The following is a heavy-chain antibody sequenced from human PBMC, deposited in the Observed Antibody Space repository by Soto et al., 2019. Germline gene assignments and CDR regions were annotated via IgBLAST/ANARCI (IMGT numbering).Heavy chain of an antibody. J-gene: IGHJ3*01. V-gene: IGHV1-69*01. D-gene: IGHD3-10*01. CDR1: GGTFRSEA. CDR3: AREMISMLRGVTITGSGGSFDV. CDR2: IIPIAGSE. Sequence: QVQLVQSGAEVKEPGSSVKVSCKTSGGTFRSEAINWVRQAPGQGLEWMGGIIPIAGSENYAQKFQGRVTIIADESTSTVHMELSSLTSEDTAVYYCAREMISMLRGVTITGSGGSFDVWGQGTMVTVSS.